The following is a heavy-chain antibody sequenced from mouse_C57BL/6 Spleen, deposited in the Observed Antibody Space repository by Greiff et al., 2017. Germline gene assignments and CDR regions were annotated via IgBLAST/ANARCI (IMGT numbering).Heavy chain of an antibody. J-gene: IGHJ2*01. D-gene: IGHD2-1*01. CDR2: IDPEDGAT. Sequence: VQLQQSGAELVRPGASVKLSCTASGFNIKDYYMHWVKQRPEQGLEWIGRIDPEDGATEYAPKFQGKATMTADTSSNTAYLQLSSLTSEDTAVYYCTTNYGNPYYFDYWGQGTTLTVSS. V-gene: IGHV14-1*01. CDR3: TTNYGNPYYFDY. CDR1: GFNIKDYY.